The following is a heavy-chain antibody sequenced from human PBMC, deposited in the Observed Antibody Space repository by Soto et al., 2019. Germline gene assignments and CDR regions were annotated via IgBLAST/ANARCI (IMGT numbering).Heavy chain of an antibody. V-gene: IGHV1-69*06. CDR1: GGTFSSYA. CDR3: ARHLVRVEMVTEGLRDYYYCGMDV. Sequence: QVQLVQSGAEVKKPGSSVTVSCNASGGTFSSYAISWVRQAPGQGLEWMGGIIPIFGTANYAQKCQVSVTITADKSRSTTYMELRSVRFEDTGVYYWARHLVRVEMVTEGLRDYYYCGMDVLGQGTTVTVSS. J-gene: IGHJ6*02. D-gene: IGHD5-18*01. CDR2: IIPIFGTA.